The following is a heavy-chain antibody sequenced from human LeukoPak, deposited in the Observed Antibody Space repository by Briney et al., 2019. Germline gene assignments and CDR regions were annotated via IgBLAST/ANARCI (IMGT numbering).Heavy chain of an antibody. CDR1: GGSISSSSYY. CDR2: IYYSGST. D-gene: IGHD1-26*01. J-gene: IGHJ6*02. CDR3: ARGGLPTYFYYYYYGMDV. V-gene: IGHV4-39*01. Sequence: PSETLSLTCTVSGGSISSSSYYWGWIRRPPGKGLEWIGSIYYSGSTYYNPSLKSRVTISVDTSKNQFSLKLSSVTAADTAVYYCARGGLPTYFYYYYYGMDVWGQGTTVTVSS.